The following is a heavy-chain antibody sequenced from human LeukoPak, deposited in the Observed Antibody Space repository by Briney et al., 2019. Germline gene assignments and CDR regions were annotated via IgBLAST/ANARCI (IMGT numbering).Heavy chain of an antibody. CDR3: AKVGRIAAD. V-gene: IGHV3-9*01. J-gene: IGHJ4*02. Sequence: PGRSLRLSCAASGFAYDDYAMHWVRQAPGKGLEWVSGISWNSGSIGYADSVKGRLTISRDNAKNSLYLQMNSQRAEDTALYYCAKVGRIAADWGQATLVTVSS. CDR1: GFAYDDYA. D-gene: IGHD6-13*01. CDR2: ISWNSGSI.